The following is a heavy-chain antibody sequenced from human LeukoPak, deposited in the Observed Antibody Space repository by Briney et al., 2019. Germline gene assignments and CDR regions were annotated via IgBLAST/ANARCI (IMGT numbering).Heavy chain of an antibody. CDR1: GFTFRSHG. Sequence: GGSLRLSCAASGFTFRSHGMHWVRQAPGKGLEWVAGIQSNGRNKYYVDSVKGRFAISRDNSKSTLYLQVNSLRVEDTALYYCARESEGGTGTSCPDYWGQGTLVTVSS. CDR3: ARESEGGTGTSCPDY. CDR2: IQSNGRNK. D-gene: IGHD2-2*01. V-gene: IGHV3-33*05. J-gene: IGHJ4*02.